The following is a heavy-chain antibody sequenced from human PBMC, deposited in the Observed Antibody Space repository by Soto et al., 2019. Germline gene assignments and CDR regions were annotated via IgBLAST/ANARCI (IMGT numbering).Heavy chain of an antibody. D-gene: IGHD4-17*01. CDR1: GFTFSSYG. CDR2: ISYDGSNK. V-gene: IGHV3-30*18. J-gene: IGHJ4*02. Sequence: PGGSLRLSCAASGFTFSSYGMHWVRQAPGKGLEWVAVISYDGSNKYYADSVKGRFTISRDNSKNTLYLQMNSLRAEDTAVYYCAKDYGDYGYFGYWGQGTLVTVSS. CDR3: AKDYGDYGYFGY.